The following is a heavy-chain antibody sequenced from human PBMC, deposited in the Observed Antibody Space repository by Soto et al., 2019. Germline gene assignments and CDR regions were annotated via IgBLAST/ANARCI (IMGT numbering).Heavy chain of an antibody. CDR2: IHRRSTDI. J-gene: IGHJ6*02. CDR1: GFTFSGYD. Sequence: PGGSLRLSCAASGFTFSGYDMSWFRQAPGKGLEWLSSIHRRSTDIYYADSVKGRFTISRDNAKSSVYLQMNSLRVEDTAVYYCAFLTGYDFHHYSGSDVWGQGTTVTVS. CDR3: AFLTGYDFHHYSGSDV. V-gene: IGHV3-21*01. D-gene: IGHD5-12*01.